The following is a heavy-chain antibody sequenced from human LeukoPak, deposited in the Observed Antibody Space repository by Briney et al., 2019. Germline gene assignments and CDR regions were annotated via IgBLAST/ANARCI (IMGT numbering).Heavy chain of an antibody. CDR2: INYSGTT. V-gene: IGHV4-39*01. J-gene: IGHJ5*02. CDR1: SGSISSGDYY. CDR3: ARRRSGKNWFDP. D-gene: IGHD3-10*01. Sequence: PSETLSLTCTVSSGSISSGDYYWGWVRQPPGEGLEWIASINYSGTTFYNPSLKSRVTISVDTSENQFSLKLSSVTAAGTALYYCARRRSGKNWFDPWGQGTLVTVSS.